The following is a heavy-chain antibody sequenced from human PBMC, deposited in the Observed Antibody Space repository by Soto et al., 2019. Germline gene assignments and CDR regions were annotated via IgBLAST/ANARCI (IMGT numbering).Heavy chain of an antibody. CDR1: GFTFSSYG. Sequence: GFLELLSAAPGFTFSSYGVHGVRQASGKGLEWVAVIAYDVSNKYYADSVKGRFTISRDNSKNTLYLQMNSLRAEDTAVYYCAKDFGGYCSSTSCYESQTYYYYGMDVWGQGTTVTVSS. J-gene: IGHJ6*02. V-gene: IGHV3-30*18. CDR2: IAYDVSNK. CDR3: AKDFGGYCSSTSCYESQTYYYYGMDV. D-gene: IGHD2-2*01.